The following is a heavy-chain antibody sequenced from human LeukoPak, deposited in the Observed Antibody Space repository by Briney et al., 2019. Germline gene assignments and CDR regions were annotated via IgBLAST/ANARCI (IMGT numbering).Heavy chain of an antibody. CDR3: ARHIHADY. D-gene: IGHD2-2*02. V-gene: IGHV4-59*08. CDR2: VYSTGST. J-gene: IGHJ4*02. CDR1: GGSINTYY. Sequence: SQTVSLTCTVSGGSINTYYWSWIRQPPGKRLEWIGYVYSTGSTNYNPSLKSRVTISLDTSKNQFSLKLRAVPAADTAVYYCARHIHADYWGQGTLVIVSS.